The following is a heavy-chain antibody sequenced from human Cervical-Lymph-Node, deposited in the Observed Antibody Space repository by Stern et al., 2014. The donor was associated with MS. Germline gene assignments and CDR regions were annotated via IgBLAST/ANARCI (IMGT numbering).Heavy chain of an antibody. CDR3: ARGGGYSYSTLDY. Sequence: VQVVQSGAEVKKPGASVKVSCKASAYTITDYYTHWVRQAPGHGLEWMGWINPNSGGTYSAQKFQGRLTMTRDTSISTAYMELSSQRSDDTAVYYCARGGGYSYSTLDYWGQGTQVTVSS. CDR2: INPNSGGT. CDR1: AYTITDYY. J-gene: IGHJ4*02. V-gene: IGHV1-2*02. D-gene: IGHD3-10*01.